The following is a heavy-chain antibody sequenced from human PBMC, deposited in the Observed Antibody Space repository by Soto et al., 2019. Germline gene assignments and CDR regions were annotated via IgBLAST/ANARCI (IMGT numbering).Heavy chain of an antibody. D-gene: IGHD2-8*01. J-gene: IGHJ3*02. CDR1: GGTFSSYA. Sequence: ASVKVSCKASGGTFSSYAISWVRQAPGQGLEWMGGIIPIFGTANYAQKFQGRVTITADESTSTAFMELSSLRSEDTAVYYCARVYYDAFDIWGQGTMVTVSS. CDR3: ARVYYDAFDI. CDR2: IIPIFGTA. V-gene: IGHV1-69*13.